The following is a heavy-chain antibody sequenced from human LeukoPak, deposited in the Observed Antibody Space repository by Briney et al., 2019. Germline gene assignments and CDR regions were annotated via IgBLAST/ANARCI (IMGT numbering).Heavy chain of an antibody. D-gene: IGHD1-26*01. CDR1: GFTLSSHG. Sequence: GGSLRLSCAASGFTLSSHGMHWVRQAPGKGLEWVAVISYEGSNKYYADSVKGRFTISRDNSKNTLYLQMISLRAEDTAVYYCAKDRGGWELDYWGQGTLVTVSS. CDR2: ISYEGSNK. CDR3: AKDRGGWELDY. J-gene: IGHJ4*02. V-gene: IGHV3-30*18.